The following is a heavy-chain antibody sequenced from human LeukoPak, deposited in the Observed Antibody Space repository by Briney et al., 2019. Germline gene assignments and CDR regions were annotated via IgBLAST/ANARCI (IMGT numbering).Heavy chain of an antibody. J-gene: IGHJ6*02. CDR3: ARAGFGLGDYFYGLDV. D-gene: IGHD3-10*01. Sequence: GGSLRLSCAASGFTFSTYTMHWVRQAPGKGLEWVAVISYDGSNKYYADSVEGRFTISRDNSKYTLYLQVNSLRAEDTAVYYCARAGFGLGDYFYGLDVWGQGTTVTVS. CDR2: ISYDGSNK. CDR1: GFTFSTYT. V-gene: IGHV3-30*04.